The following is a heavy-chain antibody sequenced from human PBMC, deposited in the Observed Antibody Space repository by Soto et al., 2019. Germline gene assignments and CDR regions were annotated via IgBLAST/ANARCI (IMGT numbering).Heavy chain of an antibody. Sequence: GGSLRLSCAASGFTFSSYDMHWVRQATGKGLEWVSAIGTAGDTYYPGSVKGRFTIFRENAKNSLYLQMNSLRAEDTAVYYCARGPYYYGMDVWGQGTTVTVSS. J-gene: IGHJ6*02. V-gene: IGHV3-13*01. CDR3: ARGPYYYGMDV. CDR1: GFTFSSYD. CDR2: IGTAGDT.